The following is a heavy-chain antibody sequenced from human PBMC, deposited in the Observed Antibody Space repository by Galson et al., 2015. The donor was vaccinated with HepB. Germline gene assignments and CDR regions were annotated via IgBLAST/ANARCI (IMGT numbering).Heavy chain of an antibody. D-gene: IGHD5-12*01. CDR1: GFIFSSYG. V-gene: IGHV3-30*18. CDR2: ISYDGSNK. J-gene: IGHJ4*02. CDR3: AKDWLRFSAPRNAFIDY. Sequence: SLRLSCAASGFIFSSYGMHWVHQAPGKGLEWVAVISYDGSNKYYADSVKGRFTISRDNSKNTLYLQMNSLRAEDTAVYYCAKDWLRFSAPRNAFIDYWGQGTLVTVSS.